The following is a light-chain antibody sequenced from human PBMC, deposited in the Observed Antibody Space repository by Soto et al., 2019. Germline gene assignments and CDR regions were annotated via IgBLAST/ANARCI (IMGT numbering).Light chain of an antibody. CDR1: QSISSW. V-gene: IGKV1-5*03. J-gene: IGKJ5*01. CDR2: KAS. CDR3: QQSYSSPIT. Sequence: DIQMTQSPSTLSASVGDRVTITCRASQSISSWLAWYQQKPGKAPKLLIYKASNLESGVPSRFSGSGSGTDFTLTISSLQPEDFATYYCQQSYSSPITFGQGTRLDIK.